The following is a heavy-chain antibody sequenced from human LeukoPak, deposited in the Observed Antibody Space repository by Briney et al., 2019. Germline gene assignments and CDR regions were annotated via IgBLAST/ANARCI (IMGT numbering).Heavy chain of an antibody. CDR1: GGTFSSYA. D-gene: IGHD2-21*02. V-gene: IGHV1-69*04. J-gene: IGHJ4*02. Sequence: SVKVSCKASGGTFSSYAISWVRQAPGQGLEWMGRIVPILGIANYAQKFQGRVTMTEDTSTDTAYMELSSLRSEDTAVYYCATQGVVVTAAEIHFDYWGQGTLVTVSS. CDR2: IVPILGIA. CDR3: ATQGVVVTAAEIHFDY.